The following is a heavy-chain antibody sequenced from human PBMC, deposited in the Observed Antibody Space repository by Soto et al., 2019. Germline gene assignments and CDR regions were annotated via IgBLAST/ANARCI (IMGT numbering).Heavy chain of an antibody. J-gene: IGHJ4*02. Sequence: GGSLRLSCAASGFTFSNFAMSWARQAPGKGLEWVSTISGSDGSPYYAGSVKGRFTIPRDNSKNALNLKMNTLRAENTAVYYCANHPGSCVWYSDYWAQGTRDPGS. V-gene: IGHV3-23*01. D-gene: IGHD2-15*01. CDR1: GFTFSNFA. CDR2: ISGSDGSP. CDR3: ANHPGSCVWYSDY.